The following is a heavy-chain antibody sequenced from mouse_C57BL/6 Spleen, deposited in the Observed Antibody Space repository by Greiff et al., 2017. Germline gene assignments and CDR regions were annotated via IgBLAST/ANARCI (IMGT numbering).Heavy chain of an antibody. J-gene: IGHJ3*01. CDR1: GFNIKNTY. V-gene: IGHV14-3*01. CDR3: ARNNYGSPWFAY. CDR2: IDPANGNT. Sequence: EVQRVESVAELVRPGASVKLSCTASGFNIKNTYMHWVKQRPEQGLEWIGRIDPANGNTKYAPKFQGKATITADTSSNTAYLQLSSLTSEDTAIYYCARNNYGSPWFAYWGQGTLVTVSA. D-gene: IGHD1-1*01.